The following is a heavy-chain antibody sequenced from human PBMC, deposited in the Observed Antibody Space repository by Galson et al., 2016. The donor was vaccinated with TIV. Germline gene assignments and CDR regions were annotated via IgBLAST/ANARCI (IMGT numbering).Heavy chain of an antibody. CDR2: MYPADSDV. Sequence: QSGAEVKKPGESLRISCKSSEYSFTSSWIAWVRLLPGKGLQWVGIMYPADSDVRYSPSFEGQVTISPDASISTAYLQWSSLEASDTAIYYCARAPGYSGYSYGYFDDWGQGTLVTVSS. V-gene: IGHV5-51*03. CDR1: EYSFTSSW. J-gene: IGHJ4*02. CDR3: ARAPGYSGYSYGYFDD. D-gene: IGHD5-18*01.